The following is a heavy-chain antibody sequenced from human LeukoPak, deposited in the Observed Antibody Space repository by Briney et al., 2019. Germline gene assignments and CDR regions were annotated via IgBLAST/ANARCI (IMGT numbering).Heavy chain of an antibody. V-gene: IGHV1-8*01. D-gene: IGHD2-2*02. CDR3: ARGRLGYCSSTSCYTNWFDP. CDR1: GYTFTSYD. Sequence: GASVKVSCKASGYTFTSYDINWVRQATGQGLEWMGWMNPNSGNTGYAQKFQGRVTMTRNTSISTAYMELSSLRSEDTAVYYCARGRLGYCSSTSCYTNWFDPWGQGTLVTVSS. CDR2: MNPNSGNT. J-gene: IGHJ5*02.